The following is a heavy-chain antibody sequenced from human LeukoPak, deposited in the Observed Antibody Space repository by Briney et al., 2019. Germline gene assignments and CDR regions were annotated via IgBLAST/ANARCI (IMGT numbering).Heavy chain of an antibody. J-gene: IGHJ4*02. CDR2: INPNSGGT. CDR1: GYTFTGYY. D-gene: IGHD3-10*01. CDR3: ARDGVYGSGSYLVDL. Sequence: ASVKVSCKASGYTFTGYYMHWVRQAPGQGLEWMGWINPNSGGTNYAQKFQGRVTMTRDTSISTAYMELSRLRSDDTAVYYCARDGVYGSGSYLVDLWGQGTLVTVSS. V-gene: IGHV1-2*02.